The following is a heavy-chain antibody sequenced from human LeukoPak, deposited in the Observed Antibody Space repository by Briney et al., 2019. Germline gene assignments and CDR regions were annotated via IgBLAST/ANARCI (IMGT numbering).Heavy chain of an antibody. D-gene: IGHD3-10*01. CDR1: GGSISSSSYY. Sequence: SETLSLTCTVSGGSISSSSYYWGWIRQPPGKGLEWIGSIYYSGSTYYNPSLKSRVTISVDTSKNQFSLKLSSVTAADTAVYYCARRPGVWFGELSYNWFDPWGQGTLVTVSS. CDR2: IYYSGST. CDR3: ARRPGVWFGELSYNWFDP. V-gene: IGHV4-39*01. J-gene: IGHJ5*02.